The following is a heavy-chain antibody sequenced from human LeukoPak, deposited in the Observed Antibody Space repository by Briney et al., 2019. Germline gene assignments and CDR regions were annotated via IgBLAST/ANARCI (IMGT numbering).Heavy chain of an antibody. V-gene: IGHV3-15*01. Sequence: GRSLRLSCAASGFTFSNAWMSWVRQAPGKGLEWVGRIKSKTDGGTTDYAAPVKGRFTISRDDSKNTLYLQMNSLKTEDTAVYYCTSPPEYCSGGSCYEEYFQHWGQGTLVTVSS. CDR1: GFTFSNAW. CDR3: TSPPEYCSGGSCYEEYFQH. CDR2: IKSKTDGGTT. D-gene: IGHD2-15*01. J-gene: IGHJ1*01.